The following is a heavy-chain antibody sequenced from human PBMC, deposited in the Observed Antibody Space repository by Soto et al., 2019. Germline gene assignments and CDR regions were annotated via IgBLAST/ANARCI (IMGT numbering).Heavy chain of an antibody. CDR3: ARGNPFNYAGFDV. V-gene: IGHV1-8*01. CDR1: GCTFSDFD. Sequence: ASVKVSCKASGCTFSDFDINWLRQASGQGPEWMGWMNAKSGDTFFAQRFQGKFNMTWDTSLSTAYMEVGSLTSDDTAIYYCARGNPFNYAGFDVWGQGTTVTVSS. CDR2: MNAKSGDT. D-gene: IGHD3-16*01. J-gene: IGHJ6*02.